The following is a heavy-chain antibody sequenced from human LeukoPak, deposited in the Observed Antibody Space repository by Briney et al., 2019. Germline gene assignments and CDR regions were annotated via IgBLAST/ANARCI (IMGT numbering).Heavy chain of an antibody. Sequence: GGSLRVSCAASGFTFSSYWMTWVRQAPGKGLEWVANIKQDGSEKNYLDSVKGRFTISRDNAKNSLYLQMNSLRAEDTAVYYCARGWDRLTYWGQGTLVTVSS. CDR1: GFTFSSYW. J-gene: IGHJ4*02. CDR3: ARGWDRLTY. V-gene: IGHV3-7*01. CDR2: IKQDGSEK. D-gene: IGHD1-26*01.